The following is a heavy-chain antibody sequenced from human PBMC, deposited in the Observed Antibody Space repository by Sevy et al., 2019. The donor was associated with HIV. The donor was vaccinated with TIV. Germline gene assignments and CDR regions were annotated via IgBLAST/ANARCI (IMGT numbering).Heavy chain of an antibody. Sequence: GGSLRLSCAASGFTFSTYSMNWVRQAPGKGLEWVSSISSSSNYIYDADSVKGRFTISRDNAKNSLYLQMNSLRAEDTAVYYCARDQKGEYTAYDGAGYYGMDDWGQRTTVTVSS. CDR1: GFTFSTYS. CDR3: ARDQKGEYTAYDGAGYYGMDD. CDR2: ISSSSNYI. D-gene: IGHD5-12*01. V-gene: IGHV3-21*01. J-gene: IGHJ6*02.